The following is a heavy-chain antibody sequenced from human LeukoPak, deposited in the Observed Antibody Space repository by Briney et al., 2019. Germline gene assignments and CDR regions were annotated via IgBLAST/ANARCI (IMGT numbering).Heavy chain of an antibody. Sequence: GGSLRLSCAASGFTFSSYAMSWVRQAPGKGLEWVSVISGSGGTTHYIDSVKGRFTISRDNSKNTLFLQMNSLRAEDTAVYYCAKEVGYSFDPYWGQGALVTVSS. J-gene: IGHJ4*02. V-gene: IGHV3-23*01. CDR3: AKEVGYSFDPY. CDR2: ISGSGGTT. CDR1: GFTFSSYA. D-gene: IGHD5-18*01.